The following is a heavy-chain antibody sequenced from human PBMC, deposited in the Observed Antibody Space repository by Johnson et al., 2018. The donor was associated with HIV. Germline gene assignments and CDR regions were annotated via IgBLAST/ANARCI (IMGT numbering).Heavy chain of an antibody. V-gene: IGHV3-33*08. CDR3: ARAWVNYYDSPDAFDI. J-gene: IGHJ3*02. CDR2: ISFAGMKK. D-gene: IGHD3-22*01. CDR1: GFTFSNYC. Sequence: QVQLVESGGGVVQPGRSLRLSCAASGFTFSNYCMAWVRQAPGKGLEWVAVISFAGMKKHYADSVRGRFTISRDNSKNTLYLQMNSLRAEDTAVYYCARAWVNYYDSPDAFDIWGQGTMVTVSS.